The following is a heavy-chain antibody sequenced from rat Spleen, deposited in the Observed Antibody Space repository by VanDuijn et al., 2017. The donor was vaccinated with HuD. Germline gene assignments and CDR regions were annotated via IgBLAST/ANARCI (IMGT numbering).Heavy chain of an antibody. CDR2: ISTGDDDT. CDR3: ARHRGPGYNYYVMDA. D-gene: IGHD1-4*01. J-gene: IGHJ4*01. CDR1: GFTFSDYG. Sequence: EVQLVESGGGLVQPGRSLKLSCAASGFTFSDYGMAWVRQAPTKGLEWVTSISTGDDDTYYRDSVKGRFTLSRDNANSTLYLQMGSLRSEDTATYYCARHRGPGYNYYVMDAWGQGASVTVSS. V-gene: IGHV5S13*01.